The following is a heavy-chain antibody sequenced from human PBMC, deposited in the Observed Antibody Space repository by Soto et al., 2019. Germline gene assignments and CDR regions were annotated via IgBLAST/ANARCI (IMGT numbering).Heavy chain of an antibody. V-gene: IGHV3-23*01. CDR1: GFTFSSYA. D-gene: IGHD3-10*01. CDR2: ISGSGGST. J-gene: IGHJ3*02. CDR3: AKAQLWFGELFDAFDI. Sequence: PGGSLRLSCAASGFTFSSYAMSWVRQAPGKGLEWVSAISGSGGSTYYADSVKGRFTISRDNSKNTLYLQMNSLRAEDTAVYYCAKAQLWFGELFDAFDIWGQGTMVTVSS.